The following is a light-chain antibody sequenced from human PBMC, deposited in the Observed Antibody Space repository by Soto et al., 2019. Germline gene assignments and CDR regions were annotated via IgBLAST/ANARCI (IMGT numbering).Light chain of an antibody. V-gene: IGKV3-20*01. CDR2: GAS. Sequence: EIVLTQSPGTLSLSPGERATLSCRASQSVSSSYLAWYQQKPGQAPRLLIYGASSRATDIPDRFSGSGSGTDFTLTISRLEPEDFALYYCQENGSSRTFGQGTKVEIK. CDR1: QSVSSSY. J-gene: IGKJ1*01. CDR3: QENGSSRT.